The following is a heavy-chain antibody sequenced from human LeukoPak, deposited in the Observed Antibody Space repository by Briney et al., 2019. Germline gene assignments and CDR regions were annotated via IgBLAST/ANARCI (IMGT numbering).Heavy chain of an antibody. J-gene: IGHJ3*02. V-gene: IGHV4-34*01. Sequence: GSLRLSCAASGFTFSSYAMSWIRQPPGKGLEWIGEINHSGSTNYNPSLKSRVTISVDTSKNQFSLKLSSVTAADTAVYYCARLYYYDSSGYYYSPRAFDIWGQGTMVTVSS. CDR1: GFTFSSYA. CDR2: INHSGST. CDR3: ARLYYYDSSGYYYSPRAFDI. D-gene: IGHD3-22*01.